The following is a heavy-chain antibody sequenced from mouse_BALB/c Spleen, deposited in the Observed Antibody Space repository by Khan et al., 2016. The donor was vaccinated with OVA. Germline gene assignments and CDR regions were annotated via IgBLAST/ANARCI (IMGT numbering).Heavy chain of an antibody. CDR3: VRGGRFAY. CDR2: ISTNYGDA. J-gene: IGHJ3*01. CDR1: GYTFTDYA. D-gene: IGHD1-1*02. V-gene: IGHV1S137*01. Sequence: QVQLQQPGAELVRPGVSVKISCKASGYTFTDYAMHWVKQRHAKSLERIGVISTNYGDADYNQKFQGKASMTVDRSSSTVYMELARLASADSAIYYCVRGGRFAYWGQGTLVTVSA.